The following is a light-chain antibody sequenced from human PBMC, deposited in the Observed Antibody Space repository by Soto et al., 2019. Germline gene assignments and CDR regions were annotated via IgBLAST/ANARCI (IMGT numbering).Light chain of an antibody. Sequence: DIQMTQSPSSLSASVGDRVTITCRASQSISKYLNWYQQKPGKAPSLLMYAVSSLQGGVPPRFSGSASGTNFSLTIAGVQREDFATYHCQQSYRTPYTFGQGTKLEIK. CDR2: AVS. CDR1: QSISKY. CDR3: QQSYRTPYT. V-gene: IGKV1-39*01. J-gene: IGKJ2*01.